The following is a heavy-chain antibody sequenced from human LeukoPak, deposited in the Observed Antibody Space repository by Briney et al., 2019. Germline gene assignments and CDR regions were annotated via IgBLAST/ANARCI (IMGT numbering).Heavy chain of an antibody. J-gene: IGHJ4*02. CDR3: ARVPAYDYVWGSYRGLYYFDY. Sequence: PSQTLSLTCTVSGGSISSGGYYWSWIRQHPGKGLERIGYIYYSGSTYYNPSLKSRVTISVDTSKNQFSLKLSSVTAADTAVYYCARVPAYDYVWGSYRGLYYFDYWGQGTLATVSS. CDR2: IYYSGST. CDR1: GGSISSGGYY. V-gene: IGHV4-31*03. D-gene: IGHD3-16*02.